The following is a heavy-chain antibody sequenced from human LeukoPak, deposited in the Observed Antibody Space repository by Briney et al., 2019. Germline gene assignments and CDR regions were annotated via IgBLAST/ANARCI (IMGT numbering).Heavy chain of an antibody. CDR3: AKGVSSSWYFPHYYGMDV. CDR1: GGSISSYY. Sequence: SETLSLTCTVSGGSISSYYWSWIRQPAGKGLEWIGRIYTSGSTNYNPSLKSRVTMSVDTSKNQLSLKLSSVTAADTAVYYCAKGVSSSWYFPHYYGMDVWGQGTTVTVSS. V-gene: IGHV4-4*07. CDR2: IYTSGST. D-gene: IGHD6-13*01. J-gene: IGHJ6*02.